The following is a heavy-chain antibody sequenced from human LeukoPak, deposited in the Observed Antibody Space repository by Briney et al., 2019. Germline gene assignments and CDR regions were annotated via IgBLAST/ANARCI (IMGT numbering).Heavy chain of an antibody. V-gene: IGHV3-7*01. D-gene: IGHD6-13*01. Sequence: PGGSLRLSCAASGFTFSSYWMSWVRQAPGKGLEWVANIKQDGSEKYYVDSVKGRFTISRDNAKNSLYLQMNSLRAEDTAVYYCAREASSSWFTYYYYYMDVWGKGTTVTVSS. CDR1: GFTFSSYW. CDR2: IKQDGSEK. CDR3: AREASSSWFTYYYYYMDV. J-gene: IGHJ6*03.